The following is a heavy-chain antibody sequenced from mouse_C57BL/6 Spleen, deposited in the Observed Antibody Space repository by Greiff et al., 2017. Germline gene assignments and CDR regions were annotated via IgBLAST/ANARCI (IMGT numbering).Heavy chain of an antibody. CDR1: GYAFSSSW. V-gene: IGHV1-82*01. Sequence: VKVVESGPELVKPGASVKISCKASGYAFSSSWMNWVKQRPGKGLEWIGRIYPGDGDTNYNRKIKGKVTLTADKSSSTAYLQLSSLTSEDSAVYCCAREGYYAMDYWGQGTSVTVSS. CDR3: AREGYYAMDY. J-gene: IGHJ4*01. CDR2: IYPGDGDT.